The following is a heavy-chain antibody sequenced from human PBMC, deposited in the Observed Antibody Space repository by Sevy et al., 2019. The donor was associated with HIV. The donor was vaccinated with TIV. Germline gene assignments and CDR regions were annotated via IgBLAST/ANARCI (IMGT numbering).Heavy chain of an antibody. J-gene: IGHJ6*03. CDR2: INHSGGT. CDR1: GGSFSGYY. CDR3: ARGLIVGATTYYYYYMDV. D-gene: IGHD1-26*01. V-gene: IGHV4-34*01. Sequence: SETLSLTCAVYGGSFSGYYWSWIRQPPGKGLEWIGEINHSGGTNYNPSLKSRVTISVDTSKNQFSLKLSSVTAADTAVYYCARGLIVGATTYYYYYMDVWGKGTTVTVSS.